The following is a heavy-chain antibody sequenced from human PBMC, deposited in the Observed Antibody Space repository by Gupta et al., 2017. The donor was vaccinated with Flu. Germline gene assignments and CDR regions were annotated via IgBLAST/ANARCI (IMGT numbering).Heavy chain of an antibody. CDR3: ARRGAYFFDY. CDR2: VYLNGDT. J-gene: IGHJ4*02. V-gene: IGHV4-31*03. CDR1: AASLNSGGYF. Sequence: LSLTFTVSAASLNSGGYFWSWLRQLPGKGLEWIGYVYLNGDTYYNPSLQRRVSISVDRSKNQFSLEVGSVTAADTAVYFCARRGAYFFDYWGQGTLVTVSS. D-gene: IGHD3-16*01.